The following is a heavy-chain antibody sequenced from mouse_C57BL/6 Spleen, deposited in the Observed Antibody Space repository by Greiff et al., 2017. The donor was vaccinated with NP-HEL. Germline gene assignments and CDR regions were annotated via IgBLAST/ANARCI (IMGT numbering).Heavy chain of an antibody. CDR3: ASWGLYGSSYDAMDY. CDR1: GYTFTSYW. J-gene: IGHJ4*01. V-gene: IGHV1-55*01. D-gene: IGHD1-1*01. Sequence: QVQLQQPGAELVKPGASVKMSCKASGYTFTSYWITWVKQRPGQGLEWIGDIYPGSGSTNYNEKFKSKATLTVDTSSSTAYMQLSSLTSEDSAVYYWASWGLYGSSYDAMDYWGQGTSVTVSS. CDR2: IYPGSGST.